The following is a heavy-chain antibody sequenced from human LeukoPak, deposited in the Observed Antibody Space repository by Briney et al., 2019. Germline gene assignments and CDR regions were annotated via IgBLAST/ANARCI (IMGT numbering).Heavy chain of an antibody. Sequence: GGSLRLSWAASGFTFGSYAMSWVRQAPGEWLEWVSSISGSGGSTYYADSVKGRFTISRDNSQNTVYLQMNSLRAEDTAVYYCAREGVNYYDSSGYYAVSWGQGTLVTVSS. D-gene: IGHD3-22*01. CDR2: ISGSGGST. J-gene: IGHJ5*02. CDR1: GFTFGSYA. CDR3: AREGVNYYDSSGYYAVS. V-gene: IGHV3-23*01.